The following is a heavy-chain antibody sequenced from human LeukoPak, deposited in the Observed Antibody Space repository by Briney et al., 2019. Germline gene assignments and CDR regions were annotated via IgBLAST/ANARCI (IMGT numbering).Heavy chain of an antibody. CDR1: GFTLSNYD. D-gene: IGHD2-2*01. CDR2: ISTSSRYI. Sequence: GGSLRLSCAASGFTLSNYDMNWVRQAPGKGLEWVSSISTSSRYIYYKDSVRGRFTISRDDAKNSLHLEMNSLRAEDTAVYYCARADCSSSTCYLRRSWFDPWGQGTLVAVSS. CDR3: ARADCSSSTCYLRRSWFDP. V-gene: IGHV3-21*01. J-gene: IGHJ5*02.